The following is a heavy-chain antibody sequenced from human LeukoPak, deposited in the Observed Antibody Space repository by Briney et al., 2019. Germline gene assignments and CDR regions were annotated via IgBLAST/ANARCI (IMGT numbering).Heavy chain of an antibody. J-gene: IGHJ6*02. CDR3: ARDLGSSSWTYYYGMDV. Sequence: ASVKVSCKASGYTFTSYYMHWVRQAPGQGLEWMGIINPSGGSTSYAQKFQGGVTMTRNTSTSTVYMELSSLRSEDTAVYYCARDLGSSSWTYYYGMDVWGQGTTVTVSS. V-gene: IGHV1-46*01. CDR1: GYTFTSYY. D-gene: IGHD6-13*01. CDR2: INPSGGST.